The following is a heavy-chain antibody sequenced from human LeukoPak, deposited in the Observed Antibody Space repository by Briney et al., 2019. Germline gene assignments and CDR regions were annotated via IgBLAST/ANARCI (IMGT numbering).Heavy chain of an antibody. Sequence: GGSLRLSCAASGFTFSSYWMHWVRQAPGKGLVWVSRINSDGSSTSYADSVKGRFTISRDNAKNTLYLQMNSLRAEDTAVYYCAGSGSSRHFDYWGQGTLVTVSS. V-gene: IGHV3-74*01. CDR2: INSDGSST. CDR3: AGSGSSRHFDY. CDR1: GFTFSSYW. J-gene: IGHJ4*02. D-gene: IGHD3-10*01.